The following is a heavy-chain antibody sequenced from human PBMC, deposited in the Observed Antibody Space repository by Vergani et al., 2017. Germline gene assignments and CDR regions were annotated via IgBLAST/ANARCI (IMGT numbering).Heavy chain of an antibody. CDR1: GSPISYWC. J-gene: IGHJ4*02. Sequence: QVQMRESGPGLVKTSETLSLTCSASGSPISYWCWSWLRQPAGKGLEWIGRLCPSGSTNYKPSLKSRVTMSIDTSKNQFSLKLTSVTAADTAVYYCATGAGPFDSWGQGTLVTVSS. D-gene: IGHD7-27*01. V-gene: IGHV4-4*07. CDR3: ATGAGPFDS. CDR2: LCPSGST.